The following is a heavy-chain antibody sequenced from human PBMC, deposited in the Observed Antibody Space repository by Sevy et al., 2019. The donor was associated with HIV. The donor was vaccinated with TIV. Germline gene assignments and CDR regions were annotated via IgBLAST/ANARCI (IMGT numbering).Heavy chain of an antibody. Sequence: GGSLRLSCAASEFTFSSYAMSWVRQAPGKGLEWVSGISESGGSTDYADSVKGRFTISRDNSKNTLYLQMNSLRAEDAAIYYCAKEMWYAMGFGYWGQGTLVTVSS. CDR3: AKEMWYAMGFGY. V-gene: IGHV3-23*01. CDR2: ISESGGST. J-gene: IGHJ4*02. D-gene: IGHD2-15*01. CDR1: EFTFSSYA.